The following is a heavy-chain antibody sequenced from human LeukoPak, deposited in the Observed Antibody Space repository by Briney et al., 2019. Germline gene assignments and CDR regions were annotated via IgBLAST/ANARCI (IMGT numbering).Heavy chain of an antibody. CDR3: ASGPRRLGELTHGEG. CDR2: IIPIFGTA. CDR1: GGTFSSYA. V-gene: IGHV1-69*05. Sequence: ASVKVSCKASGGTFSSYAISWVRQAPGQGLEWMGGIIPIFGTANYAQKFQGRVTITTDESTSTAYMELSSLRSEDTAVYYCASGPRRLGELTHGEGWGQGTLVTVSS. D-gene: IGHD3-16*01. J-gene: IGHJ4*02.